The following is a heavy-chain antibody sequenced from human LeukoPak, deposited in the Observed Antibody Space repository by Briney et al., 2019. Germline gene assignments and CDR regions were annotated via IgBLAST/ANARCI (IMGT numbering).Heavy chain of an antibody. V-gene: IGHV1-69*13. Sequence: SVKVSCKASGGTVSRYPISWVRQAPGQGLEWMGGIIPIFGPANYAQKFPGRVTIAADESTSTAYMELISLRSEDTAVYYCARDRPGRYCSTISCYSASPFDPWGQGTLVTVSS. CDR1: GGTVSRYP. D-gene: IGHD2-2*02. CDR3: ARDRPGRYCSTISCYSASPFDP. J-gene: IGHJ5*02. CDR2: IIPIFGPA.